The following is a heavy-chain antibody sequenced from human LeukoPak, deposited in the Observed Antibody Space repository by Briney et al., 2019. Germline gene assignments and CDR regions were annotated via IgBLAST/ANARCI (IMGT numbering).Heavy chain of an antibody. Sequence: GESLKISCKGSGCSFTSYWIGWVRQMPGKGLEWMGIIYPGDSDTRYSPSFQGQVTISADKSISTAYLQWSSLKASDTAMYYCARQTRARYCTNGVCYVSWFDPWGQGTLVTVSS. D-gene: IGHD2-8*01. V-gene: IGHV5-51*01. J-gene: IGHJ5*02. CDR1: GCSFTSYW. CDR3: ARQTRARYCTNGVCYVSWFDP. CDR2: IYPGDSDT.